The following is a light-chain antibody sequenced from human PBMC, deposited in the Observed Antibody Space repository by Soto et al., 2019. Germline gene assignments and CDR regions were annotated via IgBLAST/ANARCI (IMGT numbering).Light chain of an antibody. V-gene: IGLV2-8*01. CDR1: SSDVGGYNY. J-gene: IGLJ1*01. CDR2: EVT. CDR3: TSYAGSGLYV. Sequence: QSALTQPPSASGSPGQSVTISCTGTSSDVGGYNYVSWFQQHPGTAPRLLIYEVTKRPSGVPNRFSASKSGNTASLTVSGLQAEDEAYYYCTSYAGSGLYVFGTGTKLTVL.